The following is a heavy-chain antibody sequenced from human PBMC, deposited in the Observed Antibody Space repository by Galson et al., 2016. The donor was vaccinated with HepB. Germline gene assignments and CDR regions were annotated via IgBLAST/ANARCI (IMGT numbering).Heavy chain of an antibody. CDR1: GFTFSSYA. CDR3: GRGTALGGYYYYMDV. D-gene: IGHD3-3*01. J-gene: IGHJ6*03. V-gene: IGHV3-21*01. Sequence: SLRLSCAASGFTFSSYAMSWVRQAPGKGLEWVSSISSSSTYIHDADSVKGRFTISRDNAKSSLYLQMNSLRAEDTAIYYCGRGTALGGYYYYMDVWGKGTTVTVAS. CDR2: ISSSSTYI.